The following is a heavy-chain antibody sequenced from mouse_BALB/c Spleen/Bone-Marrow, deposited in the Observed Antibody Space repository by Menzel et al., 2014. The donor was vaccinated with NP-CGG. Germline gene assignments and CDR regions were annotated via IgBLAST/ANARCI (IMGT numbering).Heavy chain of an antibody. CDR3: ARRYYGYW. D-gene: IGHD1-1*01. CDR2: IYSGGST. J-gene: IGHJ1*01. Sequence: RVEYGGGFQKPGGPLKLSFAASGFTFSTYAMSWVRQTPEKRLEWVASIYSGGSTYYPDSVKGRFTISRDNARNILYLQMNSRRSEDTAMYYCARRYYGYW. CDR1: GFTFSTYA. V-gene: IGHV5-6-5*01.